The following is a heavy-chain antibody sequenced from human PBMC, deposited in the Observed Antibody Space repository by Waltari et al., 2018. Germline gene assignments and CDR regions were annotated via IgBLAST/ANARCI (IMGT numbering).Heavy chain of an antibody. V-gene: IGHV3-64*07. Sequence: EVQLVESGGGLVQPGGSLSLSCTASGFSFCSYVLHWVRQAPGKGLEYFSAISGNGDSIYYADSVKGRFTISRDNSKNMLYLQMGSLRAEDMAVYYCARDGRPYGGPNWFDPWGQGTLVTVSS. J-gene: IGHJ5*02. CDR3: ARDGRPYGGPNWFDP. CDR2: ISGNGDSI. CDR1: GFSFCSYV. D-gene: IGHD3-10*01.